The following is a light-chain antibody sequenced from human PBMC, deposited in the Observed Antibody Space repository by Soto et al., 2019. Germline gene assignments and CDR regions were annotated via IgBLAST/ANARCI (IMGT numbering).Light chain of an antibody. J-gene: IGLJ2*01. V-gene: IGLV2-14*01. CDR1: RSDVGASDC. CDR2: DVH. CDR3: SSYISASSLV. Sequence: QSALTQPASVSGSPGQSITISCTGTRSDVGASDCVSWYQQHPGKAPKLIIYDVHYRPSGISNRFSASKSGNTASLTISGLQAEDEAYYYCSSYISASSLVFGGGTKLTVL.